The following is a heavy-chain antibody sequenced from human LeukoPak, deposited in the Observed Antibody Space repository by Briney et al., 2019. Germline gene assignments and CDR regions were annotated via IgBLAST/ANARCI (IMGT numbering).Heavy chain of an antibody. Sequence: GASVKVSCKASGYTFTSYDINWVRQATGQGPEWMGWMNPNSGNTGYAQKFQGRVTMTRNTSISTAYMELSSLRSEDTAVYYCARGAGDIVVVPAAISYYYGMDVWGQGTTVTVSS. CDR3: ARGAGDIVVVPAAISYYYGMDV. D-gene: IGHD2-2*01. CDR1: GYTFTSYD. V-gene: IGHV1-8*01. J-gene: IGHJ6*02. CDR2: MNPNSGNT.